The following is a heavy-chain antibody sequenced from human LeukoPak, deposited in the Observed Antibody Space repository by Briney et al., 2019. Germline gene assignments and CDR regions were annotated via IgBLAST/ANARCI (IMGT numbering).Heavy chain of an antibody. D-gene: IGHD3-3*01. Sequence: ASVTVSCKASGYTFTSYGISWVRQAPGQGLEWMGWISAYNGNTNYAQKLQGRVTMTTDTSTSTAYMELRSLRSDDTAVYYCARVDYDFWSGYFDYWGQGTLVTVSS. V-gene: IGHV1-18*01. CDR2: ISAYNGNT. CDR3: ARVDYDFWSGYFDY. J-gene: IGHJ4*02. CDR1: GYTFTSYG.